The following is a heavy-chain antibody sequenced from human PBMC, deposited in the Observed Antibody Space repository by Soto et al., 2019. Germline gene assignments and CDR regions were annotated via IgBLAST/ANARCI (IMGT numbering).Heavy chain of an antibody. CDR3: ARDLEYYYDGSCQIRYFQH. CDR2: IYHSGTT. D-gene: IGHD3-22*01. CDR1: GGSISSTHW. V-gene: IGHV4-4*02. J-gene: IGHJ1*01. Sequence: QVQLQESGPGLVKPSWTLSLTCAVSGGSISSTHWWSWVRQPPGKGLEWIGEIYHSGTTDYNPSLKSRVTISVDKSKNQFSLKLSSVTAADTAVYYCARDLEYYYDGSCQIRYFQHWGQGTLVTVSS.